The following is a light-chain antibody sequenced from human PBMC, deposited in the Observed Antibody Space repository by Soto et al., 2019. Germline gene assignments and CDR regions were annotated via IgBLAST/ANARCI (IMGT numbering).Light chain of an antibody. J-gene: IGKJ5*01. V-gene: IGKV1-9*01. CDR2: AAS. CDR3: LQRSDWPPIT. CDR1: QGISSY. Sequence: DIQLTQSPSFLSASVGDRVTITCRASQGISSYLAWYQQKPGKAPKLLIYAASSLQSGVPSRFSGGGSGTDFTLTISSLEPEDFAVYYCLQRSDWPPITFGQGTRLEI.